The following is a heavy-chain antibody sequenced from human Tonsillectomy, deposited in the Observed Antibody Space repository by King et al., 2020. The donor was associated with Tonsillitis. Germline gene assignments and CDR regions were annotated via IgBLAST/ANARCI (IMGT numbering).Heavy chain of an antibody. CDR1: GFTFSSYA. CDR3: AKEYTPHQWPHDAFDI. D-gene: IGHD6-19*01. CDR2: IYSGGSST. V-gene: IGHV3-23*03. J-gene: IGHJ3*02. Sequence: VQLVESGGGLVQPGGSLRLSCAASGFTFSSYAMSWVRQAPGKGLEWGSVIYSGGSSTYYADSVKGRFTISRDNSKHKLYLQMNSLRAEDTAVYYCAKEYTPHQWPHDAFDIWGQGTMVTVSS.